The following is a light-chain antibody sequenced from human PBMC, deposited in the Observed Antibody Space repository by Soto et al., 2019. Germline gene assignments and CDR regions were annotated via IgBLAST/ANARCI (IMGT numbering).Light chain of an antibody. J-gene: IGKJ4*01. CDR1: QSVSSS. V-gene: IGKV3D-15*01. CDR3: QQYNSWPLT. CDR2: GAS. Sequence: IVFTQSPGTLSLSPGERATLSCRASQSVSSSYVAWYQQKPGQAPRLLMYGASTRATGVPTRISGSGSGTEFTLTISSLQSEDFAVYYCQQYNSWPLTFGGGTKVDIK.